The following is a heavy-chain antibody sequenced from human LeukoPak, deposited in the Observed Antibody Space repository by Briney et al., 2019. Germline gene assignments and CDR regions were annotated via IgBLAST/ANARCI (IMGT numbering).Heavy chain of an antibody. CDR2: ISRASESI. Sequence: GGSLRLSCEASGFNFNTYSMAWVRQAPGKGLEWVSSISRASESIFYADSVKGRFTISRDNAKNSLYLQMSSLRAEDTAVYYCARVPPRRSSSWYYFDYWGQGTLVTVSS. J-gene: IGHJ4*02. D-gene: IGHD6-13*01. CDR3: ARVPPRRSSSWYYFDY. CDR1: GFNFNTYS. V-gene: IGHV3-21*01.